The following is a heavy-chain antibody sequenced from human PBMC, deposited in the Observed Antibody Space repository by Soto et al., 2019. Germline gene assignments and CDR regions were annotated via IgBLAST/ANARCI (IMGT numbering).Heavy chain of an antibody. Sequence: QVQLQQWGAGLLKPSETLSLTCAVYGGSFSGYYWSWIRQPPGKGLEWIGEINHSGSTNYNPSLKSRVTISVDTSKNQFSLKLSSVTAADTAVYYCARVSKGATPEGYLDYWGQGTLVTVSS. V-gene: IGHV4-34*01. D-gene: IGHD2-15*01. CDR2: INHSGST. CDR1: GGSFSGYY. J-gene: IGHJ4*02. CDR3: ARVSKGATPEGYLDY.